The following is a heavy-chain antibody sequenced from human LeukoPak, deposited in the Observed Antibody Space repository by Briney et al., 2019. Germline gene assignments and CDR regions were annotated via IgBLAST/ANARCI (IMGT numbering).Heavy chain of an antibody. J-gene: IGHJ4*02. Sequence: GGSLRLSCAASGFTFSSYSMNWVRQAPGKGLEWVSYISSSSSTIYYADSVKGRFTISRDNSKNTLYLQMNSLKAEDTAVYYCAKEGEGHITMMALLTRDLDYWGQGTLVTVSS. CDR2: ISSSSSTI. D-gene: IGHD3-22*01. CDR1: GFTFSSYS. V-gene: IGHV3-48*01. CDR3: AKEGEGHITMMALLTRDLDY.